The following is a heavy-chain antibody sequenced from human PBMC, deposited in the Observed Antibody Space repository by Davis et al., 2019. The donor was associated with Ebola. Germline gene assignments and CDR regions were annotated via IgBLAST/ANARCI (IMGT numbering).Heavy chain of an antibody. CDR1: GFTFSSYA. D-gene: IGHD3-3*01. Sequence: ESLKISCAASGFTFSSYAMRWVRQAPGKGLEWVSDITGICGSTYDAGSVKRRFTVSRDNSKKTMYLQMNRLRAEDTAVYNCARSGLSFGVVKYHYGMDVWGKGTTVTVSS. CDR3: ARSGLSFGVVKYHYGMDV. CDR2: ITGICGST. V-gene: IGHV3-23*01. J-gene: IGHJ6*04.